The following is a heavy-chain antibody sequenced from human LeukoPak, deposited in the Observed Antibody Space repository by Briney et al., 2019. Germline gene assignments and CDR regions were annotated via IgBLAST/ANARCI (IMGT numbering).Heavy chain of an antibody. CDR3: ARDRGAFSGSYDLDY. J-gene: IGHJ4*02. CDR2: ISAYNGNT. D-gene: IGHD1-26*01. Sequence: ASVKVSCRASGYTFTSYGISWVRQAPGEGLGWMGWISAYNGNTNYAQKLQGRVTMTTDTSTSTAYMELRSLRSDDTAVYYCARDRGAFSGSYDLDYWGQGTLVTVSS. CDR1: GYTFTSYG. V-gene: IGHV1-18*01.